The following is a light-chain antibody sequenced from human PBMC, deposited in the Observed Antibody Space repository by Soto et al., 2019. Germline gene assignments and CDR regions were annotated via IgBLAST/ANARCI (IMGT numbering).Light chain of an antibody. CDR3: QQYGSSPLT. J-gene: IGKJ4*01. CDR1: QSVSSNY. V-gene: IGKV3-20*01. CDR2: DAS. Sequence: EIVLTQSPGTLSLSPGERATLSCRASQSVSSNYLAWYQQKPGQAPRLVIYDASSRATGIPDRFSGSGSGTDFALTINRLEPEDFAVYYCQQYGSSPLTFGGGTKVDIK.